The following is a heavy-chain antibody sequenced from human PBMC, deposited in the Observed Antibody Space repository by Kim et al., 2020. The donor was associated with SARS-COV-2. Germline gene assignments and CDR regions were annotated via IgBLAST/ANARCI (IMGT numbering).Heavy chain of an antibody. CDR3: AKTLRGVIMGDAVDI. D-gene: IGHD3-10*01. Sequence: ADSGKGRLTNARDNSKNTLYLQMNSLRGEDTAIYYCAKTLRGVIMGDAVDIWGQGTMVTVSS. V-gene: IGHV3-23*01. J-gene: IGHJ3*02.